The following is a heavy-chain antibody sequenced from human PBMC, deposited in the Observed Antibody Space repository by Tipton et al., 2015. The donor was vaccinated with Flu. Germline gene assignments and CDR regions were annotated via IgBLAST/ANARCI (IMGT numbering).Heavy chain of an antibody. CDR3: ARDILTETSVTPFDY. CDR1: GFTFSSYS. Sequence: SLRLSCAASGFTFSSYSMNWVRQAPGKGLEWVSYISSSSSTIYYADSVKGRFTISRDNAKNSLYLQMNSLRAEDTAVYYCARDILTETSVTPFDYWGQGTLVTVSS. D-gene: IGHD1-14*01. V-gene: IGHV3-48*01. CDR2: ISSSSSTI. J-gene: IGHJ4*02.